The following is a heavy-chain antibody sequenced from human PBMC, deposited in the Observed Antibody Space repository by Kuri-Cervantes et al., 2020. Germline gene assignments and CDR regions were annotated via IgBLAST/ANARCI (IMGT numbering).Heavy chain of an antibody. V-gene: IGHV2-70*12. CDR2: IDLAGNT. J-gene: IGHJ4*02. CDR3: ARSLDSDFVGDFDF. Sequence: SGATLAKPTQSLTLTCSYSGFSLSTNGLGVGWMRQPQGKAREWLELIDLAGNTYTSTSLKTRLTICKETSANQVVMTMTNMVPVDTSTYYCARSLDSDFVGDFDFWGQGTVVTVSS. D-gene: IGHD4-11*01. CDR1: GFSLSTNGLG.